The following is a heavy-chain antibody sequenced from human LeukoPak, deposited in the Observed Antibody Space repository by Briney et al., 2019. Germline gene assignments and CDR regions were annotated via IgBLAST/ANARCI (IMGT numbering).Heavy chain of an antibody. CDR2: IYYSGST. V-gene: IGHV4-31*03. CDR3: ARHGPLYEYFYYNMDV. Sequence: SETLSLTCTVSGGSISSGGYYWSWIRQHPGKGLEWIGYIYYSGSTYYNPSLKSRVTISVDTSKNQFSLKLSSVTAADTAVYYCARHGPLYEYFYYNMDVWGQGTTVTVSS. D-gene: IGHD5/OR15-5a*01. CDR1: GGSISSGGYY. J-gene: IGHJ6*02.